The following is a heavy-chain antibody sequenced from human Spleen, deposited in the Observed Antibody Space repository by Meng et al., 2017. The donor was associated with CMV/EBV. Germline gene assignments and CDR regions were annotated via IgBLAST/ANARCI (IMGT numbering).Heavy chain of an antibody. Sequence: ISLTFFYWGWIRQPPGKGLEWVGSIYYRGNVYYNPSLASQVTISVDTSKNQFSLTLNSVTAADTAVYYCARSVASLADRVSRLRQFDSWGQGALVTVSS. CDR3: ARSVASLADRVSRLRQFDS. CDR1: ISLTFFY. V-gene: IGHV4-39*01. D-gene: IGHD2/OR15-2a*01. J-gene: IGHJ4*02. CDR2: IYYRGNV.